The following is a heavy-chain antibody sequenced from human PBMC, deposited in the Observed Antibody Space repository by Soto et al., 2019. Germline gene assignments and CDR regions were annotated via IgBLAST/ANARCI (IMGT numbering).Heavy chain of an antibody. D-gene: IGHD3-22*01. CDR1: GGSISSSSYY. J-gene: IGHJ1*01. V-gene: IGHV4-39*01. Sequence: SETLSLTCTVSGGSISSSSYYWGWIRQPPGKGLEWKGSIYYSGSTYYNPSLKSRVTISVDTSKNQFSLKLSSVTAADTAVYYCAPAYYYDSSGYYDHWYFQHWGQGTLVTVSS. CDR2: IYYSGST. CDR3: APAYYYDSSGYYDHWYFQH.